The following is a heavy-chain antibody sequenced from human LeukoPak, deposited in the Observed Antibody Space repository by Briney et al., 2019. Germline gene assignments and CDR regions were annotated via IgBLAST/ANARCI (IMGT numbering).Heavy chain of an antibody. CDR3: ARHGTPLRYGSGNYYKGAPFDY. J-gene: IGHJ4*02. D-gene: IGHD3-10*01. V-gene: IGHV4-34*01. Sequence: SETLSLTCTVSGGSISSYYWSWLRQPPGKGLEWIGEINHSGSTNYNPSLKSRVTISVDTSKNQFSLKLSSVTAADTAVYYCARHGTPLRYGSGNYYKGAPFDYWGQGTLVTVSS. CDR2: INHSGST. CDR1: GGSISSYY.